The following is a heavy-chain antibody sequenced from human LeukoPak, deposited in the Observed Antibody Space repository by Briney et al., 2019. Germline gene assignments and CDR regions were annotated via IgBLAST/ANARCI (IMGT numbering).Heavy chain of an antibody. CDR2: IYNSGSA. Sequence: SETLSLTCSVSDVSPSRGRYYWSWIRQPAGKGLEWIGRIYNSGSATYNPSLKSRVTISVDTSKNQFSLRLSSVTAADTAVYYCARFLYCSSTSCYYYYYYLDVWGKGTTVTVSS. CDR3: ARFLYCSSTSCYYYYYYLDV. V-gene: IGHV4-61*10. D-gene: IGHD2-2*01. CDR1: DVSPSRGRYY. J-gene: IGHJ6*03.